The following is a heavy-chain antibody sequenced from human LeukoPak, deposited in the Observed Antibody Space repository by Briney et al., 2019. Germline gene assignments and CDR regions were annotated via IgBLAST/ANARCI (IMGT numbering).Heavy chain of an antibody. Sequence: PSQTLSLTCTVSGGSISSGDRYWSWIRQSPGKGLEWIGYIYSTGNTYYNPSLKSRVTISVDTSKNQFYLELNSVTAADTAVYYCARDSYSYGYGGFDYWGQGILVTVSS. CDR2: IYSTGNT. CDR3: ARDSYSYGYGGFDY. J-gene: IGHJ4*02. CDR1: GGSISSGDRY. D-gene: IGHD5-18*01. V-gene: IGHV4-30-4*01.